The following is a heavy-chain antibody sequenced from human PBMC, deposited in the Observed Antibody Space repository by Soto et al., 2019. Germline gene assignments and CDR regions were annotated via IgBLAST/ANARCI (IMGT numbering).Heavy chain of an antibody. CDR2: IYSSGST. CDR1: SGSMSTYY. Sequence: SETLSLTCTVSSGSMSTYYWSWIRQPAGKGLEWIGRIYSSGSTRYNPSLKSRVTMSVDTSKNQFSLKLSSVPAADTAVYYCAGGAAADYFDYWGQGTLVTVSS. CDR3: AGGAAADYFDY. V-gene: IGHV4-4*07. D-gene: IGHD6-13*01. J-gene: IGHJ4*02.